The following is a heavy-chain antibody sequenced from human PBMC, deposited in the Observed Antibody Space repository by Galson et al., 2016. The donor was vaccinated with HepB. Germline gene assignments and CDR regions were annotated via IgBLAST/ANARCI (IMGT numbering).Heavy chain of an antibody. CDR1: GFKFSNYW. V-gene: IGHV3-7*01. Sequence: SLRLSCAASGFKFSNYWMTWVRQAPGKGLEWVANIKQDGSEEYYVDSVKGRFTISRDNAEKSLYLQMSSLRSEDTAVYYCARNSGCTGGVCYLPEYWGQGTLVTVSS. J-gene: IGHJ4*02. CDR2: IKQDGSEE. D-gene: IGHD2-8*02. CDR3: ARNSGCTGGVCYLPEY.